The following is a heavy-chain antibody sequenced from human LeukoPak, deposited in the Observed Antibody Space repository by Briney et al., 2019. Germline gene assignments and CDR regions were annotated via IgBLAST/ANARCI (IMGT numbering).Heavy chain of an antibody. J-gene: IGHJ4*02. D-gene: IGHD3-3*01. V-gene: IGHV4-34*01. CDR1: GGSFSGYY. CDR3: ARGGPYYDFWCGYYAYFDY. Sequence: SETLSLTCAVYGGSFSGYYWSWIRQPPGKGLEWIGEINHSGSTNYNPSLKSRVTISVDTSKNQFSLKLSSVTAADTAVYYCARGGPYYDFWCGYYAYFDYWGKGTLVTVSS. CDR2: INHSGST.